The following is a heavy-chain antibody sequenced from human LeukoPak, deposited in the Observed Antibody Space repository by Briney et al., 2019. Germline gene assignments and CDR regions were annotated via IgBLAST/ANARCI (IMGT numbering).Heavy chain of an antibody. J-gene: IGHJ3*02. V-gene: IGHV3-21*01. CDR1: GFTFSSYN. Sequence: GGSLRLSSAASGFTFSSYNMKWVRQAPGKGLEWLSSISSSSTYVYYADSVKGRFTISRDNAKNSLYLQMNSLRAEDTAVYYCARSPWGSNWYNDAFDIWGQGTMVTVSS. D-gene: IGHD6-13*01. CDR2: ISSSSTYV. CDR3: ARSPWGSNWYNDAFDI.